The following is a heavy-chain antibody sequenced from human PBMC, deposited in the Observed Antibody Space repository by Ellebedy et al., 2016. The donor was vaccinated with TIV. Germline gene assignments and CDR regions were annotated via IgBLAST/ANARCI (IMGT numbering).Heavy chain of an antibody. D-gene: IGHD3-22*01. CDR1: GFTFSNYA. CDR3: AKDYYDSSGYYDAFDI. CDR2: ISSGGST. Sequence: GGSLRLSCAASGFTFSNYAMSWVRQAPGKGLEWVSAISSGGSTYYADSVKGRFTISRDNSKNTLYLQMNSLRAEDTAVYYCAKDYYDSSGYYDAFDIWGQGTMVTVSS. V-gene: IGHV3-23*01. J-gene: IGHJ3*02.